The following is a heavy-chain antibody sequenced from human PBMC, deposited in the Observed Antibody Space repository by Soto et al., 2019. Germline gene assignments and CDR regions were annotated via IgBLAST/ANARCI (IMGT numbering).Heavy chain of an antibody. J-gene: IGHJ5*02. D-gene: IGHD6-13*01. V-gene: IGHV4-34*01. Sequence: SETQSLTCAVYGGSFRGYDWSWIRQPPGKGLEWIGEINHSGSTNYNPSLKSRVTISVDTSKNQFSLKLSSVTAADTAVYYCARGLKLAAAGTQWFDPWGQGTLVTVSS. CDR2: INHSGST. CDR1: GGSFRGYD. CDR3: ARGLKLAAAGTQWFDP.